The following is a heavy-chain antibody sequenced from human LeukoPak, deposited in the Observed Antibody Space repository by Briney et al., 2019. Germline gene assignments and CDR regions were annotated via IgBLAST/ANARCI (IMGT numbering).Heavy chain of an antibody. CDR2: ISTYNGDT. V-gene: IGHV1-18*01. Sequence: ASVKVSCKASGYTFIKYGISWVRQAPGQGLEWMGWISTYNGDTHYAQKFQGRVTMTTDTSTSTAYMELRSLRSDDTAVYYCAREPSNSSGRHEIFDYWGQGTLVPVSS. CDR1: GYTFIKYG. J-gene: IGHJ4*02. D-gene: IGHD6-19*01. CDR3: AREPSNSSGRHEIFDY.